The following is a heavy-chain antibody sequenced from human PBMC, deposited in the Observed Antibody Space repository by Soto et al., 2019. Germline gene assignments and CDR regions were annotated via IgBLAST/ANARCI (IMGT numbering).Heavy chain of an antibody. D-gene: IGHD6-13*01. J-gene: IGHJ4*02. CDR1: GFTFSSYA. Sequence: GGSLRLSCAASGFTFSSYAMGWVRQAPGKGLEWVSAISGSGGSTYYADSVKGRFTISRDNSKNTLYLQMNSLRAEDTAVYYCAKVVGSSWYRPFDYWGQGTLVTVS. CDR2: ISGSGGST. V-gene: IGHV3-23*01. CDR3: AKVVGSSWYRPFDY.